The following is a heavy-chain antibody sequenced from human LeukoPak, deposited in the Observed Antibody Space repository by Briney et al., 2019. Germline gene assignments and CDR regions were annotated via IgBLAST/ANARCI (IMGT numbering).Heavy chain of an antibody. CDR3: AKGREMARINKADYYYYGMDV. CDR1: GFTFSSYA. D-gene: IGHD5-24*01. V-gene: IGHV3-23*01. J-gene: IGHJ6*02. Sequence: PGGSLRLSCAASGFTFSSYAMSWVRQAPGKGLEWVSAISGSSGSTYYADSVKGRFTISRDNSKNTLYLQMNSLRAEDTAVYYCAKGREMARINKADYYYYGMDVWGQGTTVTVSS. CDR2: ISGSSGST.